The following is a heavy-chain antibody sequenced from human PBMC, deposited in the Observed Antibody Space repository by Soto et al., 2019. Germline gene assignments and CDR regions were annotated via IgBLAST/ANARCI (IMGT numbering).Heavy chain of an antibody. J-gene: IGHJ6*02. Sequence: SETLSLTCTVSGGSISSPYYYWGWIRQSPGKGLEWIGNIYYSGSTYYNPSLKSRVTVSLDTSKNQFSLKLRSVTAADTAVYYCARPMTQYCTSTSCYGMDVWGQGTTVTVSS. D-gene: IGHD2-2*01. V-gene: IGHV4-39*01. CDR3: ARPMTQYCTSTSCYGMDV. CDR1: GGSISSPYYY. CDR2: IYYSGST.